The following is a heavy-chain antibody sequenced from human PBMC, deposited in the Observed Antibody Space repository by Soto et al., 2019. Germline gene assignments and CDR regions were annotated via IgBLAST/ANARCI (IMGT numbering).Heavy chain of an antibody. D-gene: IGHD1-26*01. J-gene: IGHJ4*02. CDR1: GFSLNINGVA. Sequence: QITLKESGRTLVKPTQTLTLTCTFSGFSLNINGVAVGWIRQPPGEALEWLALIYWDDDKRYSPSLKTRLSITKDTSKNQVVLTMTDMDPIDTGTYYCARHYSGSYFRYWGQGALVTVSP. V-gene: IGHV2-5*02. CDR2: IYWDDDK. CDR3: ARHYSGSYFRY.